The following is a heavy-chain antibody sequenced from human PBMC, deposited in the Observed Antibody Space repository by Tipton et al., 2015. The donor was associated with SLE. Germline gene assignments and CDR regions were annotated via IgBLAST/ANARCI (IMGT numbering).Heavy chain of an antibody. Sequence: QSGPEVKKAGASVKVSCKASGYSFTTYGISWVRQAPGQGLEWMGWINVNTGNTKYSQKFQGRVTVTTDTSARTAYMELRSLRSDDTAMCYCARTPLGCNDYWGQGTRVIVSS. D-gene: IGHD2/OR15-2a*01. CDR1: GYSFTTYG. CDR3: ARTPLGCNDY. V-gene: IGHV1-18*01. CDR2: INVNTGNT. J-gene: IGHJ4*02.